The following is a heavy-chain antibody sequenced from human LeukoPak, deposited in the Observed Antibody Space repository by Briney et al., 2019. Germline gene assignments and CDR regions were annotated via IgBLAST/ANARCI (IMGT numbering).Heavy chain of an antibody. CDR1: GGSFSGYF. D-gene: IGHD2-2*02. J-gene: IGHJ3*02. Sequence: SETLSLTCAVYGGSFSGYFWSWIRQPPGKGLEWIGEINHSGSTNYNPSLKSRVTISVDTSKNQFSLKLSSVTAADTAVYYCARGGHVVPAAICYSACAFDIWGQGTMATVSS. CDR3: ARGGHVVPAAICYSACAFDI. CDR2: INHSGST. V-gene: IGHV4-34*01.